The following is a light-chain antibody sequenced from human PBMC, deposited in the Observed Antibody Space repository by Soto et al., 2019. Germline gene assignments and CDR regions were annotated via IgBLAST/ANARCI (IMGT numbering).Light chain of an antibody. CDR3: QQYSNWPRT. Sequence: EIVMTQSPATLSMSPGERATLSCRAGQSISNNLAWYQQKPGQAPRLLIYGASTRATGIPARFTGSGSGTEFTLTISSLQSEDFAIHYCQQYSNWPRTFGQGTKVEIK. V-gene: IGKV3-15*01. CDR1: QSISNN. CDR2: GAS. J-gene: IGKJ1*01.